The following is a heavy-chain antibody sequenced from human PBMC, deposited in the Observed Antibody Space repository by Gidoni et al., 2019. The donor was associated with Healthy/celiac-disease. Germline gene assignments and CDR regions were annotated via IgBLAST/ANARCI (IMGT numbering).Heavy chain of an antibody. J-gene: IGHJ6*02. Sequence: QVQLVESGGGLVKPGGSLRLSCAASGCTCSDYYMSWIRQAPGKGLEWVSYISSSSSYTNYADSVKGRFTISRDNAKNSLYLQMNSLRAEDTAVYYCARDGGDRYYYYYGMDVWGQGTTVTVSS. D-gene: IGHD2-21*02. V-gene: IGHV3-11*06. CDR2: ISSSSSYT. CDR1: GCTCSDYY. CDR3: ARDGGDRYYYYYGMDV.